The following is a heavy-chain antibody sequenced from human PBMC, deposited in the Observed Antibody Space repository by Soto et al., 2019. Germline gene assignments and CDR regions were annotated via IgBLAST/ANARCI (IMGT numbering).Heavy chain of an antibody. V-gene: IGHV1-69*13. Sequence: SVKVSCKASGGTFSSYAISWVRQAPGQGLEWMGGIIPIFGTANYAQKFQGRVTITADESTSTAYMELSSLRSEDTAVYYCARVSGGWYGDAFDIWGQGTMVTVSS. CDR1: GGTFSSYA. J-gene: IGHJ3*02. D-gene: IGHD6-19*01. CDR3: ARVSGGWYGDAFDI. CDR2: IIPIFGTA.